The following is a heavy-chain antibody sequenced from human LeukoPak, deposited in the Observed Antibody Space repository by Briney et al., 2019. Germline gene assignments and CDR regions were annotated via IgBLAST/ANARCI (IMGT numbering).Heavy chain of an antibody. Sequence: GGSLRLSCAASGFTFSSYAMHWVRQAPGKGLEYVSAISSNGGSTYYANSVKGRFTISRDNSKNTLYLQMGSLRAEDMAVYYCARVSLWFGSPGAFDIWGQGTMVTVSS. CDR1: GFTFSSYA. V-gene: IGHV3-64*01. CDR3: ARVSLWFGSPGAFDI. J-gene: IGHJ3*02. CDR2: ISSNGGST. D-gene: IGHD3-10*01.